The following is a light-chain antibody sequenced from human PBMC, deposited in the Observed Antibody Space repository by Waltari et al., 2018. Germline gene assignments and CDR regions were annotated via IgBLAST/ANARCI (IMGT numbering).Light chain of an antibody. Sequence: SVLTQPPSVSAAPGQRVTISCSGSISNVGNDYVSWYHQLPGAAPKLLSYDNNKRPSGIPDRFSASTSGTSATLGITGLQIGDEADYYCATWDNSLSEVVFGGGTKLTVL. CDR3: ATWDNSLSEVV. CDR2: DNN. CDR1: ISNVGNDY. V-gene: IGLV1-51*01. J-gene: IGLJ2*01.